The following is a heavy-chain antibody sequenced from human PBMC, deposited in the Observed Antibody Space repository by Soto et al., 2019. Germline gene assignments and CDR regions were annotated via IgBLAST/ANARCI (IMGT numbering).Heavy chain of an antibody. J-gene: IGHJ4*02. CDR3: TRDDEVFFVN. CDR2: IKHDGSDK. Sequence: EVQLVESGGGLVQPGGSLRLSCAASGFIFSRYWMSWVRQAPGKGLEWLANIKHDGSDKYYVDSVKGRFTISRDNGKNTLYLQMDSLGAEDAALYYCTRDDEVFFVNWGQGTMVTVSS. CDR1: GFIFSRYW. V-gene: IGHV3-7*01.